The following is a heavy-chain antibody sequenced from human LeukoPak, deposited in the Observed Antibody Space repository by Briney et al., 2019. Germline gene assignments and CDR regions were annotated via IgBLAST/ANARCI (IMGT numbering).Heavy chain of an antibody. CDR1: GFTFSNAW. Sequence: GESLRLSCAASGFTFSNAWMSWVRQAPGKGLEWVGRIKSKTDGGTTDYAAPVKGRFTISRDDSKNTLYLQMNSLKTEDTAVYYCTTHDIVVVVAAKDYWGQGTLVTVSS. CDR3: TTHDIVVVVAAKDY. V-gene: IGHV3-15*01. CDR2: IKSKTDGGTT. J-gene: IGHJ4*02. D-gene: IGHD2-15*01.